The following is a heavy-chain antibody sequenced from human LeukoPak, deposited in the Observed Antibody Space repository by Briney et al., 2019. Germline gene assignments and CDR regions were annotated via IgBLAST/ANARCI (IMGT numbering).Heavy chain of an antibody. CDR1: GFTFDDYG. Sequence: GGSLRLSCAAPGFTFDDYGMSWVRQAPGKGLEWVSGINWNGGSTGYADSVKGRFTISRDNAKNSLYLQMNSLRAEDTALYHCARGDLRYFDWLPSIYYFDYWGQGTLVTVSS. V-gene: IGHV3-20*01. J-gene: IGHJ4*02. D-gene: IGHD3-9*01. CDR2: INWNGGST. CDR3: ARGDLRYFDWLPSIYYFDY.